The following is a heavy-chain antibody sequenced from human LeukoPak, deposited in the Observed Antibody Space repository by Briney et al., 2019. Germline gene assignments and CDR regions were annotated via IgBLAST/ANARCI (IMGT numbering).Heavy chain of an antibody. CDR1: GFTFSTYG. V-gene: IGHV3-30*02. CDR2: IRYDGSHK. D-gene: IGHD3-10*01. CDR3: AKDLLRDRWFGES. J-gene: IGHJ5*02. Sequence: PGGSLRLSCAASGFTFSTYGMHWVRQAPGEGLEWVAFIRYDGSHKYYADSVKGRFTISRDDSKYTLYLQMNSLRVEDTAVYYCAKDLLRDRWFGESWGQGTLVTVS.